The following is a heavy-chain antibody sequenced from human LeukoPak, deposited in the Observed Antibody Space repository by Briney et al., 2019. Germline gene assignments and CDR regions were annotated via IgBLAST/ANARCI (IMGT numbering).Heavy chain of an antibody. J-gene: IGHJ4*02. CDR3: ASNLVRGSPYFDY. CDR2: INPIFGTA. CDR1: GGTFSSYA. V-gene: IGHV1-69*01. D-gene: IGHD3-10*01. Sequence: GASVKVSCKASGGTFSSYAISWVRQAPGQGLEWMGGINPIFGTANYAQKFQGRVTITADESTSTAYMELSSLRSEDTAVYYCASNLVRGSPYFDYWGQGTPVTVSS.